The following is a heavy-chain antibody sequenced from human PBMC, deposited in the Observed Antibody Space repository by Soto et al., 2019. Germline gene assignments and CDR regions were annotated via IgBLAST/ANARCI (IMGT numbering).Heavy chain of an antibody. CDR1: GYDFTTYG. D-gene: IGHD1-1*01. V-gene: IGHV1-18*01. CDR3: ARGRYGDY. J-gene: IGHJ4*02. CDR2: ISAHNGNT. Sequence: QVHQVQSGAEVKKPGASVKVSCKGSGYDFTTYGSTWVRQAPGQGLEWMGWISAHNGNTNYAQKLQGRVTVTRDTATSTAYMELRSLRSDDTAVYYCARGRYGDYWGQGALVTVSS.